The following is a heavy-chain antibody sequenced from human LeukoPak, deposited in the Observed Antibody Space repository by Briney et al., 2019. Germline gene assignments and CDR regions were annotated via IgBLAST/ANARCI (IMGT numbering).Heavy chain of an antibody. Sequence: GGSLRLSCAASGFTFSGSAMHWVRQAPGKGLEWVSYISSSSSTIYYADSVKGRFTISRDNAKNSFYLQMNSLRAEDTAVYYCARRYCSSTSCYPTIDYWGQGTLVTVSS. CDR2: ISSSSSTI. V-gene: IGHV3-48*01. CDR3: ARRYCSSTSCYPTIDY. CDR1: GFTFSGSA. D-gene: IGHD2-2*01. J-gene: IGHJ4*02.